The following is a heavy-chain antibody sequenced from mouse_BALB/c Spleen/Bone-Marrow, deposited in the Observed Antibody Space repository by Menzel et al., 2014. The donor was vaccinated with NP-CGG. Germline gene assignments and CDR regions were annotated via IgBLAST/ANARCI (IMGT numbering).Heavy chain of an antibody. CDR1: GYTFTSYW. Sequence: VQRVESGAELAKPGASLKMSCKASGYTFTSYWMHWVKQRPGQGLEWIGYMNPSTDYTEYNQKFKDKATLTADKSFSTAFMQLSSLTSEDSAVYYCARRAYGGSYGFAYWGQGTLVTVSA. V-gene: IGHV1-7*01. CDR3: ARRAYGGSYGFAY. D-gene: IGHD1-1*01. CDR2: MNPSTDYT. J-gene: IGHJ3*01.